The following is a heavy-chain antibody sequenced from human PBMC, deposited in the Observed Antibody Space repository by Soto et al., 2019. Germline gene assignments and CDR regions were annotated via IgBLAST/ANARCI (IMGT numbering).Heavy chain of an antibody. D-gene: IGHD6-19*01. V-gene: IGHV4-39*01. CDR1: GGSISSSSYY. J-gene: IGHJ4*02. CDR3: ARHRAESSGWYRGPFSPK. CDR2: IYYSGST. Sequence: QLQLQESGPGLVKPSETLSLTCTVSGGSISSSSYYWGWIRQPPGKGLEWIGSIYYSGSTYYNPTLKSRVTITVDTSKNRFSLKLTSVPAADTAVYYCARHRAESSGWYRGPFSPKWGQGTLVTVSS.